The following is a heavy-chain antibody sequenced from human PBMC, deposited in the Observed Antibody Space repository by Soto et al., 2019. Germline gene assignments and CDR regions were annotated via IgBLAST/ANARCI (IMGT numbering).Heavy chain of an antibody. J-gene: IGHJ3*02. CDR2: INPNSGAT. V-gene: IGHV1-2*02. CDR1: GYTFIAYY. CDR3: APTLIVAARTGAFDT. D-gene: IGHD6-13*01. Sequence: ASVKVSCKASGYTFIAYYMHWVRQAPGQGLEWMGWINPNSGATNYAQKFQGRVTMTRDTSISTAYMEVSRLRSDDTALYYCAPTLIVAARTGAFDTWGQGIMVAVSS.